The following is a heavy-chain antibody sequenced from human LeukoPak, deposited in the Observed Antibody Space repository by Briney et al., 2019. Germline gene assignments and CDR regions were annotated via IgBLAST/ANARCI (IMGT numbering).Heavy chain of an antibody. D-gene: IGHD3-22*01. J-gene: IGHJ4*02. CDR1: GFTVSSTS. V-gene: IGHV3-53*01. CDR2: IYSGGST. CDR3: ARDGDYYDSSGYYDRWLGG. Sequence: PGGSLRLSCAASGFTVSSTSMSWVRQAPGKGLGGVSVIYSGGSTYYADSVQGQFTTSRDNSKTTLYIQMNSLRADDTAVYYCARDGDYYDSSGYYDRWLGGWGQGTLVTVSS.